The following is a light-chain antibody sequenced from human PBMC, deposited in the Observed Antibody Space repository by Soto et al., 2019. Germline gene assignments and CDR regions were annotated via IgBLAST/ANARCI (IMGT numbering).Light chain of an antibody. CDR3: ASYAAGNAVV. Sequence: QAVLTQPPSASGSPGQSVNISCTGTSNDVGAYNYVSWYQQHPGKAPKLVIYAVSKRPSGVPDRFSGSKSDNTASLRVSGLQADDEAIYYCASYAAGNAVVFGGGTQLTVL. J-gene: IGLJ2*01. CDR1: SNDVGAYNY. CDR2: AVS. V-gene: IGLV2-8*01.